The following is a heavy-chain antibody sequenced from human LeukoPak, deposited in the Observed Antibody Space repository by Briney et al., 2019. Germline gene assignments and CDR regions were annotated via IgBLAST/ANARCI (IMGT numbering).Heavy chain of an antibody. CDR2: ISWKSGSL. Sequence: QAGGSLRLSCAASGFTFDDYAMPWVRQAPGKGLEWAAGISWKSGSLGHADSVKGRFTISRDNGKNTLYLQMNSLRTEDTAFYYCAKGSSSWYVYYDSWGQGTLVSVSS. V-gene: IGHV3-9*01. CDR3: AKGSSSWYVYYDS. CDR1: GFTFDDYA. D-gene: IGHD6-13*01. J-gene: IGHJ4*02.